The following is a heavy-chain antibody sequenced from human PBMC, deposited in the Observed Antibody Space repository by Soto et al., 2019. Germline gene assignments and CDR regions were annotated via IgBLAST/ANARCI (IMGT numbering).Heavy chain of an antibody. V-gene: IGHV1-18*01. J-gene: IGHJ1*01. CDR1: GYTFTSYG. CDR3: ACNPGIEVAEYFPH. D-gene: IGHD2-15*01. CDR2: ISAYNGNT. Sequence: ASVKVSCKASGYTFTSYGISWVRQAPGQGLEWMGWISAYNGNTNYAQKLQGRVTMTTDTSTSTAYMELRSLRSDDTAVYYCACNPGIEVAEYFPHCGQGTLVTV.